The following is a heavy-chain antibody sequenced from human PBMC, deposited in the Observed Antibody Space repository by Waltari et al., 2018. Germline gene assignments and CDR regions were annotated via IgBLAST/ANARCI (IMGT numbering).Heavy chain of an antibody. J-gene: IGHJ3*02. V-gene: IGHV4-34*01. CDR1: GGSFSGYY. CDR3: ARGSASAAFDI. Sequence: QVQLQQWGAGLLKPSATLSLTCAVYGGSFSGYYWSWIRQPPGKGLDWIGEINHSGSTNYNPSLKSRVTISVDTSKNQFSLKLSSVTAADTAVYYCARGSASAAFDIWGQGTMVTVSS. CDR2: INHSGST. D-gene: IGHD1-26*01.